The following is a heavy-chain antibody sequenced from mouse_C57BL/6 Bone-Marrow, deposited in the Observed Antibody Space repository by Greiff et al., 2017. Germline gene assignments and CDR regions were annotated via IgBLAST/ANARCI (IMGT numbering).Heavy chain of an antibody. D-gene: IGHD1-1*01. J-gene: IGHJ3*01. Sequence: VQLQQSGAELARPGASVKMSCKASGYTFTSYTMHWVKQRPGQGLEWIGYINPSSGYTKYNQKFKDKATLTADKSSSTAYMQLSSLTSEDSAVYYCARGLLLRYQLRDWFAYWGQGTLVTVSA. CDR2: INPSSGYT. CDR3: ARGLLLRYQLRDWFAY. CDR1: GYTFTSYT. V-gene: IGHV1-4*01.